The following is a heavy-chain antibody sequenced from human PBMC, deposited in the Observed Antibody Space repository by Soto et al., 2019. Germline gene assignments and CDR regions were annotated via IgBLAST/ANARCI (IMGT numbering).Heavy chain of an antibody. CDR3: AHSRPPRLLDY. V-gene: IGHV2-5*02. J-gene: IGHJ4*02. CDR2: IYWDYDK. Sequence: QITLKESGPTLVKPTQTLTLTCTFSGFSLSTSGVGVGWIRQPPGKALEWLALIYWDYDKRYSPSLNSRLTITKDTSKKQVVLTMTNMDPVDTATYYCAHSRPPRLLDYWGQGTLVTVSS. CDR1: GFSLSTSGVG. D-gene: IGHD6-6*01.